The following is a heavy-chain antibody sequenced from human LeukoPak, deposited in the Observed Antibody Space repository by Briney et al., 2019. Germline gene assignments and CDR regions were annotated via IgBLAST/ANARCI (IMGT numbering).Heavy chain of an antibody. J-gene: IGHJ4*02. CDR1: GFTFSSYA. V-gene: IGHV3-30*04. CDR2: ISYDGSNK. D-gene: IGHD6-6*01. Sequence: GSLRLSCAASGFTFSSYAMHWVRQAPGMGLEWVAVISYDGSNKYYADSVKGRFTISRDNSKNTLYLQMNSLRAEDTAVYYCARGQFIAALDYWGQGTLVTVSS. CDR3: ARGQFIAALDY.